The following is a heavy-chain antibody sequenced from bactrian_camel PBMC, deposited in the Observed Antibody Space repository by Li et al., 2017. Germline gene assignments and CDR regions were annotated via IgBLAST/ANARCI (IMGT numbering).Heavy chain of an antibody. D-gene: IGHD1*01. J-gene: IGHJ4*01. V-gene: IGHV3S53*01. CDR1: GGAAYSSGC. CDR3: AIGARCEMVLWDY. Sequence: QLVESGGGSVQAGGSLTLSCAASGGAAYSSGCMGWFRQAPGKEREGVAGIDSDGSTSYADSVKGRFTISLDNAKNTVYLQMNNLEPDDTAMYYCAIGARCEMVLWDYWGQGTQVTVS. CDR2: IDSDGST.